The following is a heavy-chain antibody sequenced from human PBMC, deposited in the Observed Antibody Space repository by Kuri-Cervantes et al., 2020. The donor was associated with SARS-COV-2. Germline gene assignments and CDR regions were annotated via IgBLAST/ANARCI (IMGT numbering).Heavy chain of an antibody. V-gene: IGHV3-21*01. CDR3: ARDQAVAGTLYFDY. CDR2: ISSSSSYI. CDR1: GFTFSSYS. J-gene: IGHJ4*02. D-gene: IGHD6-19*01. Sequence: GESLKISCAASGFTFSSYSMNWVRQAPGKGLEWVSSISSSSSYIYYADSVKGRFTISRDNAKNSLYLQMNSLRAEDTAVYYCARDQAVAGTLYFDYWGQGTLVTVSS.